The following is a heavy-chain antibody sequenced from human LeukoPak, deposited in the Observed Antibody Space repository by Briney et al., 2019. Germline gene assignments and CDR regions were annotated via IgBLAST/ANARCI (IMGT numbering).Heavy chain of an antibody. CDR2: INPDSGGT. V-gene: IGHV1-2*02. Sequence: GASVKVSCKASGYTFTDYYIHWVRQAPGQGLEWMGWINPDSGGTNYAQKFQGRVTMTRDTSISTAYMELSRLRSDDTAVYYCAREAYASGSFRTDYYYMDVWGKGTTVTISS. J-gene: IGHJ6*03. D-gene: IGHD3-10*01. CDR1: GYTFTDYY. CDR3: AREAYASGSFRTDYYYMDV.